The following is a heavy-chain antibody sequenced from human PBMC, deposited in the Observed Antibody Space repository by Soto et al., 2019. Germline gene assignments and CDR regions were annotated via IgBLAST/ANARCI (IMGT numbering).Heavy chain of an antibody. CDR1: GIPFSISA. J-gene: IGHJ4*02. V-gene: IGHV3-23*01. CDR2: ILGSGETS. D-gene: IGHD6-6*01. CDR3: AQDDSTARLAF. Sequence: EVQLLESGGGLVQPGGSLRLSCAASGIPFSISALSWVRQAPGKGLEWVSAILGSGETSFYTDSVKGRFTISRDNSKNTLYLQMNSLRVDDTAVYYCAQDDSTARLAFWGQGTLVTVSS.